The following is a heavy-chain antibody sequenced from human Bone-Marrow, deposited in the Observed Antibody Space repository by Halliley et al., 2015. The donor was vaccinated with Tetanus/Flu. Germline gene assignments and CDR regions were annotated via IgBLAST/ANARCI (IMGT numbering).Heavy chain of an antibody. Sequence: SLRLSCAAPGFTFSIYSMNWVRQAPGKGLEWVSSITSTSSNIYYADSVKGRFTISRDNAKNSLYLQINSLRAEDTAVYYCARRLAGSGVWYFDFWGRGTLVTVSS. V-gene: IGHV3-21*01. J-gene: IGHJ2*01. CDR3: ARRLAGSGVWYFDF. D-gene: IGHD3-10*01. CDR2: ITSTSSNI. CDR1: GFTFSIYS.